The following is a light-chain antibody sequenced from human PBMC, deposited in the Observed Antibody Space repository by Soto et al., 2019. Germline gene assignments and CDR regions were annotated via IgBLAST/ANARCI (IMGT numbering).Light chain of an antibody. CDR2: AAS. J-gene: IGKJ2*01. V-gene: IGKV1-39*01. CDR1: QSISSY. Sequence: DIQMTQSPSSLSASVGDRVTITCRGSQSISSYLNWYQQKPGKAPKLLIYAASSLQSGVPSRFSGSGSGTEFTLTISSLQPEDFATYYCQQSYSTPIFGQGTKLEIK. CDR3: QQSYSTPI.